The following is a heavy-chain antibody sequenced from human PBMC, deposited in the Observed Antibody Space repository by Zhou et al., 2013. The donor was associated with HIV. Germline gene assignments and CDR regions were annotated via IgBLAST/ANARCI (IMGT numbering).Heavy chain of an antibody. CDR2: IDLEDGET. J-gene: IGHJ3*01. D-gene: IGHD6-6*01. Sequence: EVQLVQSGAEVKKPGATVKISCKVSGHTFTDYYMHWVQQAPGKGLEWMGLIDLEDGETMFAERFQGRVTITADTSTDTSYMELRSLGSDDTAMYYCAAAPGSSHAFDFWGQGTVVTVSS. CDR3: AAAPGSSHAFDF. V-gene: IGHV1-69-2*01. CDR1: GHTFTDYY.